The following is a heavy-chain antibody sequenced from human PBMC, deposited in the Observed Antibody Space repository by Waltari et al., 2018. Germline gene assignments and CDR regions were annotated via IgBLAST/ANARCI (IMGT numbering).Heavy chain of an antibody. J-gene: IGHJ5*02. CDR3: AAASPYSSSWIDP. D-gene: IGHD6-13*01. CDR1: GGSFSGYY. CDR2: INHSGST. V-gene: IGHV4-34*01. Sequence: QVQLQQWGAGLLKPSETLSLTCAVYGGSFSGYYWSWIRQPPGKGLEWIGEINHSGSTNYTPSLKSRVTISVDPSKNQFSLKLSSVTAADTAVYYCAAASPYSSSWIDPWGQGTLVTVSS.